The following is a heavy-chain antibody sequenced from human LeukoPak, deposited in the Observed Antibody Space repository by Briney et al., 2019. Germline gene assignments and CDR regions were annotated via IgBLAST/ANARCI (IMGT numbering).Heavy chain of an antibody. CDR1: GFTFDDYG. Sequence: GSLRLSCAASGFTFDDYGMSWVRQAPGKGLEWVSGINWNGGSTGYADSVKGRFTISRDNAKNSLYLQMNSLRAEDTAVYYCARERRVDPTTLGAFDIWGQGTMVTVSS. D-gene: IGHD1-26*01. CDR3: ARERRVDPTTLGAFDI. V-gene: IGHV3-20*04. J-gene: IGHJ3*02. CDR2: INWNGGST.